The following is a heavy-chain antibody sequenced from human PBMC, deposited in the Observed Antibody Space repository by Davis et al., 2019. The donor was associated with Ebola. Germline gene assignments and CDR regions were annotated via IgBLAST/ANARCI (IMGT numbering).Heavy chain of an antibody. V-gene: IGHV1-69*04. CDR2: INPSGGST. J-gene: IGHJ4*02. CDR1: GGTFSSYA. Sequence: SVKVSCKASGGTFSSYAISWVRQAPGQGLEWMGIINPSGGSTNYAQKFQGRVTITADKSTSTAYMELSSLRSEDTAVYYCARDLGIAVAGTGDYWGQGTLVTVSS. CDR3: ARDLGIAVAGTGDY. D-gene: IGHD6-19*01.